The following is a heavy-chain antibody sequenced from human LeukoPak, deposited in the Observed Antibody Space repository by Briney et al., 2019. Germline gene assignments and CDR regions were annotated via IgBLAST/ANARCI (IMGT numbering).Heavy chain of an antibody. Sequence: GESLKISCKGSGYSFATYWSAGGRQMPGKGLEWMGIIYPDESNIRYSPSFQGQVTISADKSSSTAYLQWSSLKASDTAIYYCARPPSRGYSSSFEYWGQGTLVTVSS. CDR1: GYSFATYW. J-gene: IGHJ4*02. CDR3: ARPPSRGYSSSFEY. CDR2: IYPDESNI. V-gene: IGHV5-51*01. D-gene: IGHD2-2*03.